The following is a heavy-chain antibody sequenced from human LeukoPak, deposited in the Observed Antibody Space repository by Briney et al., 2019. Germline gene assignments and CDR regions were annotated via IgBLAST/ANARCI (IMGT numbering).Heavy chain of an antibody. CDR3: ARQAVAATIYYGMDV. V-gene: IGHV5-51*01. J-gene: IGHJ6*02. Sequence: GESLKISCKGSGYSFTTYWIGWVRQMPGKGLEWMGIIYPGDSDTRYSPSSQGQVTISADKSISTAYLQWSSLKASDTAMYYCARQAVAATIYYGMDVWGQGTTVTVSS. CDR1: GYSFTTYW. CDR2: IYPGDSDT. D-gene: IGHD6-19*01.